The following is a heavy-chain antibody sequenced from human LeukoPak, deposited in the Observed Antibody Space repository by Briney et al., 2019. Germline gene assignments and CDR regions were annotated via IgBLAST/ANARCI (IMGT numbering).Heavy chain of an antibody. V-gene: IGHV1-2*02. CDR2: XNPNTGGI. J-gene: IGHJ4*02. Sequence: ASVKVSCKSXGYTFTGYXXXXXXXXPGQGLEWMGWXNPNTGGINXXQKFQGRXTXXXDTSISAAYMELSRLRSDDTAVYYCARDPYSNYFDYWGQGTLVTVSS. D-gene: IGHD5-18*01. CDR3: ARDPYSNYFDY. CDR1: GYTFTGYX.